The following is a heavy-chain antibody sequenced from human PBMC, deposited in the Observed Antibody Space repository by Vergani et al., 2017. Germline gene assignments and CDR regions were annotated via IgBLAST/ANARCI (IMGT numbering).Heavy chain of an antibody. V-gene: IGHV3-7*01. CDR1: GFTFSSYW. D-gene: IGHD3-3*01. CDR3: ASDRAKYDVWSDYSGY. J-gene: IGHJ4*02. Sequence: EVQLVESGGGLVQPGGSLRLSCAASGFTFSSYWMSWVRQAPGKGLEWVANIKQDGSEKYYVDSVKGRFTISRDNAKNSLYLQMNSLRAEDTAVYYCASDRAKYDVWSDYSGYWGQGTLVTVSS. CDR2: IKQDGSEK.